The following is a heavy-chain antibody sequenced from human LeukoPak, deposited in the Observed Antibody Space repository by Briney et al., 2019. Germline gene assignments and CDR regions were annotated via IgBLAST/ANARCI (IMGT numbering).Heavy chain of an antibody. CDR1: GYTFTSYY. J-gene: IGHJ6*04. V-gene: IGHV1-46*01. CDR2: INLSGGST. Sequence: ASVKVSCKASGYTFTSYYMPWVRQAPGQGLEWMGIINLSGGSTSYAQKFQGRVTMTRDTSTSTVYMELSSLRSEDTAVYYCARGMFGIAVAGQPRYYYYGMDVWGKGTRVTVSS. D-gene: IGHD6-19*01. CDR3: ARGMFGIAVAGQPRYYYYGMDV.